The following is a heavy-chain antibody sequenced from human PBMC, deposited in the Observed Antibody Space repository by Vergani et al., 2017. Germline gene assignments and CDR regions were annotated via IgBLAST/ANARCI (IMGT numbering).Heavy chain of an antibody. J-gene: IGHJ6*02. D-gene: IGHD6-13*01. Sequence: QVQLQQWGAGLLKPSETLSLTCAVYGGSFSGYYWSWIRQPPGKGLEWIGEINHSGSTNYNPSLKSRVTISVDTSKNQFSLKLSSVTAADTAVYYCARLKWSSWPYYYYGMDVWGQGTTVTVSS. CDR1: GGSFSGYY. CDR2: INHSGST. CDR3: ARLKWSSWPYYYYGMDV. V-gene: IGHV4-34*01.